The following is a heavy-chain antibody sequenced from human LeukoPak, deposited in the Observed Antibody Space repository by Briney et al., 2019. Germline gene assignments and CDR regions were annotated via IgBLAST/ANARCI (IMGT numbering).Heavy chain of an antibody. D-gene: IGHD6-19*01. Sequence: GGSLRLSCAASGFTFSGSAMHWVRQASGKGLEWVGRIRSKANSYATAHAASVKGRFTISRDGSKNTAYLQMNSLKTEDTAVYYCTPGIAVAFWGQGTLVTVSS. CDR2: IRSKANSYAT. CDR3: TPGIAVAF. J-gene: IGHJ4*02. V-gene: IGHV3-73*01. CDR1: GFTFSGSA.